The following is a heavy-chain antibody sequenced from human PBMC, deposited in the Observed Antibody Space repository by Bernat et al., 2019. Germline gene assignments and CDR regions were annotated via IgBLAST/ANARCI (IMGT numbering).Heavy chain of an antibody. V-gene: IGHV3-11*05. CDR3: AGGTSTSAPYMDV. CDR1: GFTFSDYY. Sequence: QVQLVESGGGLVKPGGSLRLSRAASGFTFSDYYMSWIRQAPGKGLDWVSYISSSSSYTNHADSVKGRFTISRDNAKNSLYLQMNSLRAEDTAVYYCAGGTSTSAPYMDVWVKRTTGTV. J-gene: IGHJ6*03. CDR2: ISSSSSYT.